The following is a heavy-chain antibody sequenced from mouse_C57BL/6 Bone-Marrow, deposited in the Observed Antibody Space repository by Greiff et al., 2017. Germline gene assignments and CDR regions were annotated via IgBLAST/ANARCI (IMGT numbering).Heavy chain of an antibody. CDR3: ATYSNSAWFAY. D-gene: IGHD2-5*01. CDR1: GYTFTDYY. J-gene: IGHJ3*01. V-gene: IGHV1-26*01. CDR2: INHNNGGT. Sequence: EVQLQQSGPELVKPGASVKISCKASGYTFTDYYMNWVKQSHGKSLEWIGDINHNNGGTSYNQKFKGKATLTVDKSSSTAYMELRSLTSEDSAVYYCATYSNSAWFAYWGQGTLVTVSA.